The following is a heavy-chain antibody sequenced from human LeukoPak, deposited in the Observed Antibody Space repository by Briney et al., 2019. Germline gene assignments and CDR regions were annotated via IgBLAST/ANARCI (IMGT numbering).Heavy chain of an antibody. Sequence: SETLSLTCTVSGGSISSGGYYWSWIRQHPGKGLEWIGYIYYSGSTYYNPSLKSRVTISVDTSKNQFSLKLSSVTAADTAVYYCARAGLNAYYYDSSGYYFDYWGQGTLVTVSS. CDR2: IYYSGST. D-gene: IGHD3-22*01. CDR1: GGSISSGGYY. V-gene: IGHV4-31*03. J-gene: IGHJ4*02. CDR3: ARAGLNAYYYDSSGYYFDY.